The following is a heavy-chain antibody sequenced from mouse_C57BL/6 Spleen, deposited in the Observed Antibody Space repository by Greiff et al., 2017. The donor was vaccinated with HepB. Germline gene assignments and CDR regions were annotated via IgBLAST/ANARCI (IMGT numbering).Heavy chain of an antibody. J-gene: IGHJ1*03. V-gene: IGHV3-6*01. CDR2: ISYDGSN. CDR1: GYSITSGYY. CDR3: ARGTTTVVGDWYFDV. D-gene: IGHD1-1*01. Sequence: EVKLMDSGPGLVKPSQSLSLTCSVTGYSITSGYYWNWIRQFPGNKLEWMGYISYDGSNNYNPSLKNRISITRDTSKNQFFLKLNSVTTEDTATYYCARGTTTVVGDWYFDVWGTGTTVTVSS.